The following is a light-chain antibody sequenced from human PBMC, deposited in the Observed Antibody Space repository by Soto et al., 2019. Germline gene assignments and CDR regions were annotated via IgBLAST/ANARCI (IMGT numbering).Light chain of an antibody. CDR3: QQYFSYPLT. CDR2: DVS. J-gene: IGKJ4*01. V-gene: IGKV1-5*01. CDR1: QSLGTW. Sequence: DIQMTQSPSTLSASVGDRVIITCRASQSLGTWLAWYQQKPGTAPVLLIYDVSRLESGVPSRFSGSGSGTEFTLTISSLQPDDFATCYCQQYFSYPLTFGGGTRVEIK.